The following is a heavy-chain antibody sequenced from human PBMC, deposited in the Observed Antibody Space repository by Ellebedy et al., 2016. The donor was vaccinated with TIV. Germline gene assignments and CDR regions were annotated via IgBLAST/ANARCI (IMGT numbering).Heavy chain of an antibody. V-gene: IGHV5-51*01. CDR2: IYPGDSDT. CDR1: GYSFTSYW. CDR3: ARLNDYGGKQSDFDY. Sequence: GESLKISXKGSGYSFTSYWIGWVRQMPGKGLEWMGIIYPGDSDTRYSPSFQGQVTISADKSISTAYLQWSSLKASDTAMYYCARLNDYGGKQSDFDYWGQGTLVTVSS. D-gene: IGHD4-23*01. J-gene: IGHJ4*02.